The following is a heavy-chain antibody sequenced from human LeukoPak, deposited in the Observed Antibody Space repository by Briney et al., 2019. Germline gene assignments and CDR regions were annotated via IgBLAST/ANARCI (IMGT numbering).Heavy chain of an antibody. D-gene: IGHD6-13*01. CDR2: ISSSSSTI. Sequence: GGSLRLSCAASGFTLSSYSMNWVRQAPGKGLEWVSYISSSSSTIYYADSVKGRFTISRDNAKNSLYLQMNSLRAEDTAVYYCAREGGAAAEDYWGQGTLVTVSS. V-gene: IGHV3-48*01. CDR3: AREGGAAAEDY. J-gene: IGHJ4*02. CDR1: GFTLSSYS.